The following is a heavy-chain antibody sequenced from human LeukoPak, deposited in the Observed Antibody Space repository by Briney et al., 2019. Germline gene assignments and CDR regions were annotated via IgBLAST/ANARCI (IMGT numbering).Heavy chain of an antibody. D-gene: IGHD3-22*01. V-gene: IGHV3-33*01. CDR2: IWYDGSNK. CDR3: ARGGITMIVRGPRSEKPRDCFDY. CDR1: GFTFSSYG. Sequence: WGSLRLSWAASGFTFSSYGMHWVRQAPGKGLEGVADIWYDGSNKYYADSVKVRFTISRDNSKHMLYLQMNSLRDEDTAVYYCARGGITMIVRGPRSEKPRDCFDYWGQGTLVTVSS. J-gene: IGHJ4*02.